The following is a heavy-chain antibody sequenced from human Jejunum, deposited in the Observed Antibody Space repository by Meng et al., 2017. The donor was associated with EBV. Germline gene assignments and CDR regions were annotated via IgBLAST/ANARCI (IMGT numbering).Heavy chain of an antibody. Sequence: VPPVASGAVLQKSGSSVKTYCKASGGTFSNYAFSWVRQAPGQGLEWMGGVIPIFATANYAQRFQGRVTITADKSTSTAYMELRSLRSEDTAVYYCARSSGGVVADYFDYWGQGTLVTVSS. CDR3: ARSSGGVVADYFDY. CDR2: VIPIFATA. D-gene: IGHD3-16*02. V-gene: IGHV1-69*06. J-gene: IGHJ4*02. CDR1: GGTFSNYA.